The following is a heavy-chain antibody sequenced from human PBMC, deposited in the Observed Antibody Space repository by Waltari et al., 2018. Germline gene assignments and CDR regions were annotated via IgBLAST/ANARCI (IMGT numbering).Heavy chain of an antibody. Sequence: QVQLVQPGAEVKQPGSSVKVSCKTSGYTVTHYSIHRVRQAPGQGLEWMAWIGPKNGATMYAQKFLGRVTLTTDTSISSAYMELSSLTFDDTAVYYCTRDLRSNWGRINEAYDIWGLGTMVTVSS. J-gene: IGHJ3*02. V-gene: IGHV1-2*02. D-gene: IGHD7-27*01. CDR2: IGPKNGAT. CDR1: GYTVTHYS. CDR3: TRDLRSNWGRINEAYDI.